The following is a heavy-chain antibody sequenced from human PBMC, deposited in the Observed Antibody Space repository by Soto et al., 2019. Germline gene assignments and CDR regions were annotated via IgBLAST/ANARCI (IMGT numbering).Heavy chain of an antibody. CDR3: AKDLGYGDYDYYFDF. CDR1: GFTFRSYA. V-gene: IGHV3-64*01. Sequence: EVQLVESGGGLVQPGRSLRLSCVASGFTFRSYAMHWVRQAPGKGLEYVSSISSNGGSTYYANSVKGRFTISRDNSKNTLYLQMGSLRAEDTAAYYSAKDLGYGDYDYYFDFWGQGTLVTVSS. D-gene: IGHD4-17*01. J-gene: IGHJ4*02. CDR2: ISSNGGST.